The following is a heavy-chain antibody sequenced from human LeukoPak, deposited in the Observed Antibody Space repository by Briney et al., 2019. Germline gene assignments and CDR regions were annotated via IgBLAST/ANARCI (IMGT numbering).Heavy chain of an antibody. CDR2: INPNSGGT. CDR1: GYTFTGYY. V-gene: IGHV1-2*02. CDR3: ARDESTVTTTPDY. D-gene: IGHD4-11*01. J-gene: IGHJ4*02. Sequence: ASVRVSCKASGYTFTGYYMHWVRQAPGQGLEWMGWINPNSGGTNYAQKFQGRVTMTRDTSISTAYMELSRLRSDDTAVYYCARDESTVTTTPDYWGQGTLVTVSS.